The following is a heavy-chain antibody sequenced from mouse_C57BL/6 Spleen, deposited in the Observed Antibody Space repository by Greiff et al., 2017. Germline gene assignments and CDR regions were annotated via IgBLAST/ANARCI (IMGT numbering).Heavy chain of an antibody. V-gene: IGHV1-55*01. D-gene: IGHD2-1*01. CDR1: GYTFTSYW. Sequence: VQLQQPGAELVKPGASVKMSCKASGYTFTSYWITWVKQRPGQGLEWIGDIYPGSGSTNYNEKFKRKATLTVDTSSSTAYMQLSSLTSEDYAVYYCARESYGNYVVAYWGQGTLVTVSA. J-gene: IGHJ3*01. CDR3: ARESYGNYVVAY. CDR2: IYPGSGST.